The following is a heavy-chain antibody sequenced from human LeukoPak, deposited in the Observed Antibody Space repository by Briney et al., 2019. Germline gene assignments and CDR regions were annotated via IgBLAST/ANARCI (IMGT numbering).Heavy chain of an antibody. D-gene: IGHD3-22*01. CDR3: ARSRSGYSPPDP. Sequence: PSETLSLTCTVSGGSISSYYWSWIRQPPGKGLEWIGYIYYSGSTNYNPSLKSRVTISVDTSKNQFSLKLSSVTAADTAVYYCARSRSGYSPPDPWGQGTLVTVSS. CDR2: IYYSGST. J-gene: IGHJ5*02. V-gene: IGHV4-59*01. CDR1: GGSISSYY.